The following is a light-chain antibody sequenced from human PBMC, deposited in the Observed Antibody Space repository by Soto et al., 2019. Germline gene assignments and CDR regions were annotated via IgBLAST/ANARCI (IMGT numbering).Light chain of an antibody. J-gene: IGLJ1*01. Sequence: QSVLTQPASVSGSPGQSITISCTGTSSDVGGYNYVSWYQQHPGKAPKLMIYDVSNRPSGVSNRFSGSKSGSTASLTISGLQAEDEADYSCSSYTISSTSFGTGSMVTVL. CDR1: SSDVGGYNY. CDR2: DVS. CDR3: SSYTISSTS. V-gene: IGLV2-14*01.